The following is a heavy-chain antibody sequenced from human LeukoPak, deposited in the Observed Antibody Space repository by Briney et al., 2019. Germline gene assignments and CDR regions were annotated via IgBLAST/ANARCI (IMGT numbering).Heavy chain of an antibody. Sequence: GGSLRLSCAASGFTFSSYAMSWVRQAPGQGLEWVSTLSDSGGDTYYADSVKGRFTISRDNAKNSLYLQMNSLRAEDTAVYYCASSSSGSGVWGQGTLVTVSS. CDR1: GFTFSSYA. CDR2: LSDSGGDT. J-gene: IGHJ4*02. D-gene: IGHD3-22*01. V-gene: IGHV3-23*01. CDR3: ASSSSGSGV.